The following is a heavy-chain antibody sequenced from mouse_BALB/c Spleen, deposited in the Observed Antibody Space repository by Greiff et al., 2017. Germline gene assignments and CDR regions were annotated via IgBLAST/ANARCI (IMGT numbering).Heavy chain of an antibody. D-gene: IGHD1-2*01. CDR2: INPSSGYT. Sequence: QVQLKESGADLARPGASVKMSCKASGYTFTSYTMHWVKQRPGQGLEWIGYINPSSGYTNYNQKFKDKATLTADKSSSTAYMQLSSLTSEDSAVYYCARGATATDYWGQGTTLTVSS. CDR3: ARGATATDY. J-gene: IGHJ2*01. V-gene: IGHV1-4*01. CDR1: GYTFTSYT.